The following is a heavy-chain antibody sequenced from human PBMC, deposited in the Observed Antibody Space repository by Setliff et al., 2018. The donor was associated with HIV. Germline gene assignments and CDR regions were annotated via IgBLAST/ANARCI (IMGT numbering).Heavy chain of an antibody. D-gene: IGHD3-22*01. CDR2: MSAYSGDT. Sequence: ASVKVSCKASGYTFTAYGITWVRQAPGQGLEWMGWMSAYSGDTKYAQKIQGRVNMTRDTSTDTAYVELRSLRFDDTALYYCVRGYYYDKTGYGTFDIWGQGTVVPVS. J-gene: IGHJ3*02. CDR3: VRGYYYDKTGYGTFDI. CDR1: GYTFTAYG. V-gene: IGHV1-18*04.